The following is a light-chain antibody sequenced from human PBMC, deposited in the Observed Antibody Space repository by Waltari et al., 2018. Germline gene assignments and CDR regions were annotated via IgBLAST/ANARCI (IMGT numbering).Light chain of an antibody. V-gene: IGKV1-5*03. CDR3: QQYSTYSLWA. CDR2: KTS. J-gene: IGKJ1*01. Sequence: DIQMTQSPSTLSASIGDRATITCRASQNISRWLAWYQQKPGKAPNLLIYKTSSLQSGVPSRFSGSGSGTEFTLTISSLQPEDFATYYCQQYSTYSLWAFGQGTKVEIK. CDR1: QNISRW.